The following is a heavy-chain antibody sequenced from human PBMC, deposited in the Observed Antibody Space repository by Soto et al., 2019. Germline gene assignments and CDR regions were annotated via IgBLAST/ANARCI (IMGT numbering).Heavy chain of an antibody. CDR2: ISGSGGST. J-gene: IGHJ4*02. Sequence: PGWSLRLSCAASRFTFSSYGMTWVRQAPGKGLEWVSAISGSGGSTYYADSVKGRFTISRDNSKNTLYLQMNSLRAEDTAVYYCAKDNPYYYDSSGYSGFDYWGQGTLVTVPQ. D-gene: IGHD3-22*01. V-gene: IGHV3-23*01. CDR3: AKDNPYYYDSSGYSGFDY. CDR1: RFTFSSYG.